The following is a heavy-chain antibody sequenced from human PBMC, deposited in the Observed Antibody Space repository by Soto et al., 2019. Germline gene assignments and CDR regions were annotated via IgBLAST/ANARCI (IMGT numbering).Heavy chain of an antibody. CDR3: ARGRISHWLVRPFDC. V-gene: IGHV4-34*01. Sequence: PSETLSLTCAVYGGSCSGYYWSWIRQPPGKGLEWIGEINHSGSTNYNPSLKSRGTISVDTSKSQFSLKLRSVTAAGTAVYYCARGRISHWLVRPFDCCGQGTRVTVSS. CDR2: INHSGST. J-gene: IGHJ4*02. CDR1: GGSCSGYY. D-gene: IGHD6-19*01.